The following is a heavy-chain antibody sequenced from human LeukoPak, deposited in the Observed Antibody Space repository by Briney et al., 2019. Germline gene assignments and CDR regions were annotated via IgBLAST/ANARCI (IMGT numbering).Heavy chain of an antibody. V-gene: IGHV4-61*01. CDR3: ARSRAFNSGAFDP. J-gene: IGHJ5*02. D-gene: IGHD1-26*01. CDR2: IYNGVNT. CDR1: GASVSSASY. Sequence: SETLSLTCTVSGASVSSASYWTWIRQPPGKGVEWIAHIYNGVNTNYNPSLKSRVTISVDTSKNQFSPRLNSVTAADTAVYYCARSRAFNSGAFDPWGQGSLVTVSS.